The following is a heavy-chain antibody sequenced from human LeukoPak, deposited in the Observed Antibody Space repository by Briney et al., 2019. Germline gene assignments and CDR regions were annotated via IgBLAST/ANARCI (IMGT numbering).Heavy chain of an antibody. Sequence: PSETLSLTCAVSGGSISSNWWSWVRQPPGKGLEWIGEIDHSGSTNYNPSLKSRVTISVDTSKNQFSLKLSSVTAADTAVYYCARRITGYYDYWGQGTLVTVSS. CDR2: IDHSGST. D-gene: IGHD3-9*01. J-gene: IGHJ4*02. CDR1: GGSISSNW. V-gene: IGHV4-4*02. CDR3: ARRITGYYDY.